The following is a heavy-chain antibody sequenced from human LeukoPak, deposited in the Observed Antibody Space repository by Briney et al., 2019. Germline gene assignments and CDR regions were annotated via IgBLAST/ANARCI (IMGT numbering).Heavy chain of an antibody. CDR1: GGTFSSYA. V-gene: IGHV1-69*04. J-gene: IGHJ4*02. D-gene: IGHD3-10*01. CDR2: IIPILGIA. CDR3: ARRFSGSGSPITY. Sequence: ASVKVSCKASGGTFSSYAISWVRQAPGQGLEWMGRIIPILGIANYAQKFRGRVTITADKSTSTAYMELSSLRSEDTAVYYCARRFSGSGSPITYWGQGTLVTVSS.